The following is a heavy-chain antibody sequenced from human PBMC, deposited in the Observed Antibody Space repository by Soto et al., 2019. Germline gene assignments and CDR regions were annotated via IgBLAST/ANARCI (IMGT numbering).Heavy chain of an antibody. V-gene: IGHV3-53*04. CDR3: ATERIRYCSGGSCYGAGSY. D-gene: IGHD2-15*01. CDR2: IYSGGST. J-gene: IGHJ4*02. CDR1: GFTVSSNY. Sequence: GGSLRLSCAASGFTVSSNYMSWVRQAPGKGLEWVSVIYSGGSTYYADSVKGRFTISRHNSKNTLYLQMNSLRAEDTAVYYCATERIRYCSGGSCYGAGSYWGQGTLVTVSS.